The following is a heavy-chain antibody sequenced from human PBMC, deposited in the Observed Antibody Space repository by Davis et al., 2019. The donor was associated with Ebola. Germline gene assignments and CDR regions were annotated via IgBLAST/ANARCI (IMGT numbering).Heavy chain of an antibody. J-gene: IGHJ4*02. CDR3: TTVYRSASARARSADYFAY. V-gene: IGHV1-2*06. CDR1: GYTFTGYY. D-gene: IGHD6-19*01. CDR2: INPNSGGT. Sequence: AASVKVSCKASGYTFTGYYMHWVRQAPGQGLEWMGRINPNSGGTNYAQKFQGRVTMTRDTSISTAYMELSRLRSDDTAVYYCTTVYRSASARARSADYFAYWGLGALVTVSS.